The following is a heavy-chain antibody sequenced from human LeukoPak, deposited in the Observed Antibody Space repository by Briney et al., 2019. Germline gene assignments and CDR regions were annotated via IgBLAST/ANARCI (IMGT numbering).Heavy chain of an antibody. Sequence: GGSLRLSCAASGLTFSGYWMSWVRQAPGKGLEWVANINQDGSEKYYVDSVKGRFTISRDNAKNSLFLQLGSLRVEDTAVYYCARVSIAGYPSSWYGCPNWGQRTLVSVS. J-gene: IGHJ1*01. CDR1: GLTFSGYW. CDR2: INQDGSEK. D-gene: IGHD6-13*01. CDR3: ARVSIAGYPSSWYGCPN. V-gene: IGHV3-7*01.